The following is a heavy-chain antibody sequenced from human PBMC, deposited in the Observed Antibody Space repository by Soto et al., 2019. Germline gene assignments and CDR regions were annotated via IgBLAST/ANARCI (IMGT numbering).Heavy chain of an antibody. D-gene: IGHD3-22*01. CDR1: GYTFTSYF. V-gene: IGHV1-46*03. Sequence: ASVKVSCKTSGYTFTSYFMHWVRQAPGQGLEWMGIINPSSGSTSYAQKFQGRVTMTRDTSTSTVYMELSSLRSEDTAVYYCARGGYYDSSGSRNYHYYGMDVWGQGTTVTVSS. CDR3: ARGGYYDSSGSRNYHYYGMDV. J-gene: IGHJ6*02. CDR2: INPSSGST.